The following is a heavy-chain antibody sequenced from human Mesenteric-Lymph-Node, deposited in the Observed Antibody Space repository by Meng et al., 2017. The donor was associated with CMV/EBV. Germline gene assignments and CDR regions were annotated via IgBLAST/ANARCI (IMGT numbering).Heavy chain of an antibody. V-gene: IGHV3-20*04. J-gene: IGHJ6*02. CDR2: INGNGGST. CDR1: GFTFDDYG. D-gene: IGHD3-3*01. CDR3: ARDSSYDFWNGMDV. Sequence: GESLKISCAASGFTFDDYGMSWVRQAPGKGLEWVSGINGNGGSTGYADSVKGRFTISRDNAKNSLYLQMNSLRAEDTALYYCARDSSYDFWNGMDVWGQGTTVTVSS.